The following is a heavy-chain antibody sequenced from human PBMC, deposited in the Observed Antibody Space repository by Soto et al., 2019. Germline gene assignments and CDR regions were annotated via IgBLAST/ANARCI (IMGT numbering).Heavy chain of an antibody. CDR1: GGSISSYY. CDR2: IYYSGST. Sequence: QVQLQESGPGLVKPSETLSLTCTVSGGSISSYYWSWIRQPPGKGLEWIGYIYYSGSTNYNPSLKSRVTISVDTSKNQFSLKLSSVTAADTAVYYCASLAARRGGYWGQGTPVTVSS. V-gene: IGHV4-59*01. CDR3: ASLAARRGGY. J-gene: IGHJ4*02. D-gene: IGHD6-6*01.